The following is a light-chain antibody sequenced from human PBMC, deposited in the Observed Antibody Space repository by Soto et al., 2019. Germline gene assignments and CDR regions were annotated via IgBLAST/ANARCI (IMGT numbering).Light chain of an antibody. J-gene: IGLJ3*02. CDR1: YSNIGAGYE. V-gene: IGLV1-40*01. CDR3: QSYDSSLSGSGV. Sequence: LTQPPSVSGAPGQRVTISCTGSYSNIGAGYEVHWYQQIPGTAPKLLISGHNNRPSGVPDRFFGSKSGTSASLTIIGLRAEDEADYYCQSYDSSLSGSGVFGGGTKLTVL. CDR2: GHN.